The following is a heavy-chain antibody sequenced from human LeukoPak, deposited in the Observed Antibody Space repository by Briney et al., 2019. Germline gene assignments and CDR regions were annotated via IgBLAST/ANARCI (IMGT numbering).Heavy chain of an antibody. CDR1: GGSISSYY. D-gene: IGHD6-13*01. Sequence: SETLSLTCTVSGGSISSYYWSWIRQPPGKGLEWIGYIYYSGSTNYNPSLKSRVTISVDTSKNQFSLKLSSVTAADTAVYYCARVVSGSWYGVRYYYRAVWAKGTTVPVSS. J-gene: IGHJ6*03. CDR3: ARVVSGSWYGVRYYYRAV. CDR2: IYYSGST. V-gene: IGHV4-59*01.